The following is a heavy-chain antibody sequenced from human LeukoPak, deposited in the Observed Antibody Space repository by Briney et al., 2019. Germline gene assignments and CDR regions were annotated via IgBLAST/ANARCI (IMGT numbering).Heavy chain of an antibody. CDR3: ALLAVASQFDY. J-gene: IGHJ4*02. D-gene: IGHD6-19*01. CDR2: IGSSGTTL. Sequence: PGGSLTLSCVVSGFPFSIYEMNWVRQAPGKGLEWVSNIGSSGTTLYYADSVKGRFSISRDNAKSSLYLQMNSLRVEDTAVYYCALLAVASQFDYWGQGALVTVSS. CDR1: GFPFSIYE. V-gene: IGHV3-48*03.